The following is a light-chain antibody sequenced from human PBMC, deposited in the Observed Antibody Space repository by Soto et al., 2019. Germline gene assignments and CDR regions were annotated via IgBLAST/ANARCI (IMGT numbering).Light chain of an antibody. CDR1: QSVDSN. Sequence: EILMTQSPATLSVSPGERATLSCRASQSVDSNLAWYQQKPGQAPMLLIYGACTRATGISARFSGSGSGTDFTLTSRSLQSEDFGVYYCQQYNNWWTVGQGTKVEI. V-gene: IGKV3-15*01. CDR2: GAC. J-gene: IGKJ1*01. CDR3: QQYNNWWT.